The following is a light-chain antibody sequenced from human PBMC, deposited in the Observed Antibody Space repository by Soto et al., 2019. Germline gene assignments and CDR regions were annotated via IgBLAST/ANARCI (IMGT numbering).Light chain of an antibody. J-gene: IGLJ1*01. V-gene: IGLV2-14*03. CDR3: SSYTRRSTYV. CDR1: SSDVGSYNV. CDR2: VVS. Sequence: QSVLTQPAAVSGSPGQSITIPCSGTSSDVGSYNVVSWYQQHPGKAPKLVIYVVSNRPSGVSPRFSGAKSGNTASLTIAGLQAEDEADYYCSSYTRRSTYVFGTGTKVTV.